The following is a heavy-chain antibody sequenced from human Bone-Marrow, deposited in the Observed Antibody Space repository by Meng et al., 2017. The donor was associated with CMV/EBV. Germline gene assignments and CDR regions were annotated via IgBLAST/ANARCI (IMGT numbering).Heavy chain of an antibody. Sequence: SGFTFSSYGMHWVRQAPGKGLEWVAVIWYDGSNKYYADSVKGRFTISRDNSKNTLYLQMNSLRAEDAAVYYCAKDGKLIVGASYFDYWGQGTLVTVSS. D-gene: IGHD1-26*01. V-gene: IGHV3-33*06. J-gene: IGHJ4*02. CDR1: GFTFSSYG. CDR3: AKDGKLIVGASYFDY. CDR2: IWYDGSNK.